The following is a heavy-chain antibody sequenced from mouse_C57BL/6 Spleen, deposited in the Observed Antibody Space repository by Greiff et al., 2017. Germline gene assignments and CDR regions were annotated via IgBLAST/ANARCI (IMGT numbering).Heavy chain of an antibody. CDR2: LDPSDSYT. Sequence: VQLQQPGAELVKPGASVKLSCKASGYTFTSYWMQWVKQRPGQGLEWIGELDPSDSYTNYNQKFKGKATLTVDTSSSSAYMQLSSLTSEDSAVYYCARKIYYYGSSPFDYWGQGTTLTVSS. CDR1: GYTFTSYW. J-gene: IGHJ2*01. CDR3: ARKIYYYGSSPFDY. V-gene: IGHV1-50*01. D-gene: IGHD1-1*01.